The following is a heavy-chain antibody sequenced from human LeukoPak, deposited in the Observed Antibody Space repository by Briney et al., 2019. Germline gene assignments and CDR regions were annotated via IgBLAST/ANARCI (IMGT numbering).Heavy chain of an antibody. Sequence: GASVKVSCKASGYTFTSYDINWVRQATGQGLEWMGWMNPNSGNTGYAQKFQGRVTITRNTSISTAYMELGSLRSEDTAVYYCARGLGYCSSTSCEYYYYYYMDVWGKGTTVTVSS. CDR2: MNPNSGNT. D-gene: IGHD2-2*01. J-gene: IGHJ6*03. CDR3: ARGLGYCSSTSCEYYYYYYMDV. CDR1: GYTFTSYD. V-gene: IGHV1-8*03.